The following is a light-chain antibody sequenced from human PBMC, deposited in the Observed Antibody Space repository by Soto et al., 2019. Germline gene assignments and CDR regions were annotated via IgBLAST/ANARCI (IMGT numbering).Light chain of an antibody. V-gene: IGKV3D-20*01. CDR1: HSVSSRF. CDR2: DAS. J-gene: IGKJ5*01. CDR3: EEYGCSPVT. Sequence: EIVLTQSPGTLSLSPGESATLSCGASHSVSSRFVDWYQQKPGRAPRVLIYDASTRATGVPDRFSGSGSGSSFTLSISRLEPDDFAVYSGEEYGCSPVTFGQGTRLEI.